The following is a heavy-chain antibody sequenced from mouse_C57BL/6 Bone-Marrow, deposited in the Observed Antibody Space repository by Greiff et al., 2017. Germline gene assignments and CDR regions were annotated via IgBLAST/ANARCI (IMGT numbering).Heavy chain of an antibody. Sequence: QVQLQQSGAELAKPGASVKLSCKASGYTFTSYWMHWVTQRPGQGLEWIGYINPSGGYTKYNQKFKDKATLTADKSSSTAYMQLSSLTYEDSVVYYCTRYCYYSGSKVFYYSMDVWGQGTSVTVSS. D-gene: IGHD1-1*01. CDR3: TRYCYYSGSKVFYYSMDV. J-gene: IGHJ4*01. CDR1: GYTFTSYW. CDR2: INPSGGYT. V-gene: IGHV1-7*01.